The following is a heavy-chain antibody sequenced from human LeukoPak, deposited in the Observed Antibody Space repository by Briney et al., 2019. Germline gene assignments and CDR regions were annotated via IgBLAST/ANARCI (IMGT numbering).Heavy chain of an antibody. CDR2: IYYSGST. CDR3: ASYSSSWTPFANFDY. D-gene: IGHD6-13*01. J-gene: IGHJ4*02. CDR1: GGSISSSSYY. Sequence: SETLSLTCTVSGGSISSSSYYWGWIRQPPGKGLEWIGSIYYSGSTYYNPSLKSRVTISVDTSKNQFSLKLSSVTAADTAVYYCASYSSSWTPFANFDYWGQGTLVTVFS. V-gene: IGHV4-39*07.